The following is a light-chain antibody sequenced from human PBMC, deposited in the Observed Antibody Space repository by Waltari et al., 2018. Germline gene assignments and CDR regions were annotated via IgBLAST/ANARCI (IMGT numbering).Light chain of an antibody. CDR1: QTVLYSANNKNY. J-gene: IGKJ1*01. CDR3: QQHYTTPWT. Sequence: DIVMTQSPDSLAVSLGERATLHCKSSQTVLYSANNKNYLTWYQHKPGQPPKLLISWASIRESGVPDRVTGSGSGTDFTLTMSSLQAEDVAVYYCQQHYTTPWTFGQGTKVEIK. CDR2: WAS. V-gene: IGKV4-1*01.